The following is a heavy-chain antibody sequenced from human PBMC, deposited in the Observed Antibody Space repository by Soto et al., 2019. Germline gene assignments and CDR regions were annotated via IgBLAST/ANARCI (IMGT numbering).Heavy chain of an antibody. J-gene: IGHJ3*02. CDR2: IIPIFGTA. CDR1: GGTFSSYA. D-gene: IGHD2-21*01. Sequence: QVQLVQSGAEVKKPGSSVKVSCKASGGTFSSYAISWVRQAPGQGLEWMGGIIPIFGTANYAQKFQGRVMITADESTSTAYMELSSLRSEDTAVYYCARSPAIVVVRKGAFDIWGQGTMVTVSS. CDR3: ARSPAIVVVRKGAFDI. V-gene: IGHV1-69*01.